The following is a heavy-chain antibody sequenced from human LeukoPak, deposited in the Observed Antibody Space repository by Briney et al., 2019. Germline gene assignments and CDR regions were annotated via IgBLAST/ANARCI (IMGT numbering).Heavy chain of an antibody. D-gene: IGHD1-1*01. CDR1: GGSISSYY. J-gene: IGHJ4*02. Sequence: SDTLSLTCTVSGGSISSYYWSWIRQPPGKGLEWIGYIYYSGSTNYNPSLKSRVTISVDTSKNQFSLKLSSVTAADTAVYYCARDVPWKGADYWGPGTLVTVSS. CDR2: IYYSGST. CDR3: ARDVPWKGADY. V-gene: IGHV4-59*01.